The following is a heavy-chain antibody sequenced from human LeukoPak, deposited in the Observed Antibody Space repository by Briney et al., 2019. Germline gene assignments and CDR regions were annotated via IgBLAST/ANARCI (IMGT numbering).Heavy chain of an antibody. Sequence: GRSLRLSCAASGFTFSNYGMHWVRQAPGKGLEWVAVISYDGSNKYYADSVKGRFTISRDNSKNTLYLQMNSLRAEDTAVYYCARGSRSGDAFDIWGQGTMVTVSS. D-gene: IGHD3-3*01. CDR3: ARGSRSGDAFDI. J-gene: IGHJ3*02. V-gene: IGHV3-30*19. CDR1: GFTFSNYG. CDR2: ISYDGSNK.